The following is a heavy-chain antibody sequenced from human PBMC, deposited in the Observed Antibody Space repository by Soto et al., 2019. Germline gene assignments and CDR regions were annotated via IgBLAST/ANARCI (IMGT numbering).Heavy chain of an antibody. CDR2: IIPIFGTA. V-gene: IGHV1-69*12. J-gene: IGHJ4*02. CDR1: GGTFSSYA. CDR3: ARGRTYYYDSSGFEGGF. Sequence: QVQLVQSGAEVKKPGSSVKVSCKASGGTFSSYAISWVRQAPGQGLEWMGGIIPIFGTANYAQKFQGRVTITAXXSXSXXYMELSSLRSEDTAVYYCARGRTYYYDSSGFEGGFWGQGTLVTVSS. D-gene: IGHD3-22*01.